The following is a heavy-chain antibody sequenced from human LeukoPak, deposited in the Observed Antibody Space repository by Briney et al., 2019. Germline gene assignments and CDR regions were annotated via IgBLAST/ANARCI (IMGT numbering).Heavy chain of an antibody. CDR2: ISSSGSTI. CDR3: AELGITMIGGV. J-gene: IGHJ6*04. CDR1: GFTFSNYW. V-gene: IGHV3-48*03. Sequence: PGGSLRLSCGASGFTFSNYWMSWVRQAPGKGLEWVSYISSSGSTIYYADSVKGRFTISRDNAKNSLYLQMNSLRAEDTAVYYCAELGITMIGGVWGKGTTVTISS. D-gene: IGHD3-10*02.